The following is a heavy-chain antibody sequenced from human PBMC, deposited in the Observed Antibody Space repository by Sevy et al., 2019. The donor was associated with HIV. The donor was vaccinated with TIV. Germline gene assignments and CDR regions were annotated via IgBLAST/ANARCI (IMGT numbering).Heavy chain of an antibody. CDR2: IYWDDDK. CDR3: VHRGLWDSSGYYESFDY. J-gene: IGHJ4*02. Sequence: SGPTLVKPTQTLTLTCTFSGFSLSTSGVGVGWIRQPPGKTLEWLALIYWDDDKRYSPSLKSRLTITKDTSKNQVVLKMTNMDPVDTATYYCVHRGLWDSSGYYESFDYWGQGTLVTVSS. D-gene: IGHD3-22*01. V-gene: IGHV2-5*02. CDR1: GFSLSTSGVG.